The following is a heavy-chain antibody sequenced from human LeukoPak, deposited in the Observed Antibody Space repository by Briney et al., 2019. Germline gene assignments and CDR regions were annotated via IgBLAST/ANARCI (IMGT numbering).Heavy chain of an antibody. J-gene: IGHJ4*02. V-gene: IGHV1-2*02. CDR1: GYTFTGYY. CDR2: INPNSGGT. D-gene: IGHD6-13*01. Sequence: ASVKVSCKASGYTFTGYYMHWVRQAPGQGLEWMGWINPNSGGTNYAQKFQGRVTMTRDTSISTAYMELSRLRSEDTAVYYCAREAVAAAGGNDYWGQGTLVTVSS. CDR3: AREAVAAAGGNDY.